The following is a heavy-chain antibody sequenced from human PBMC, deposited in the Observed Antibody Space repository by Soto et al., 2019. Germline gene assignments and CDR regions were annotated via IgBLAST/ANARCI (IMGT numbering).Heavy chain of an antibody. J-gene: IGHJ5*02. CDR3: ARVLFGRGNWFDP. Sequence: PSETLSLTCAVSGGSISSGGYYWSWIRQPPGKGLEWIGYIHYSGSTNHNPSLKSRVTISVDTSKNQISLKLRSVTAADTAVYYCARVLFGRGNWFDPWGQGTLVTVSS. D-gene: IGHD3-3*01. CDR1: GGSISSGGYY. CDR2: IHYSGST. V-gene: IGHV4-61*08.